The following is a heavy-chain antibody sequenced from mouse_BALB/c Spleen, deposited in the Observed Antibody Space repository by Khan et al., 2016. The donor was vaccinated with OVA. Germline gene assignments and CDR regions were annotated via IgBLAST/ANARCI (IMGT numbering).Heavy chain of an antibody. CDR1: GFSLTSYG. D-gene: IGHD2-13*01. J-gene: IGHJ1*01. V-gene: IGHV2-2*02. CDR2: IWSGGTT. Sequence: VQLPYSGPGLVQPSQSLSITCTVSGFSLTSYGVHWVRQSPGKGLEWLGVIWSGGTTDYNAAFISRLSISKDNSKSQVFFKMNSLQDNDTAIYYCARNGDYVHWYFDVLGAGTTVTVAS. CDR3: ARNGDYVHWYFDV.